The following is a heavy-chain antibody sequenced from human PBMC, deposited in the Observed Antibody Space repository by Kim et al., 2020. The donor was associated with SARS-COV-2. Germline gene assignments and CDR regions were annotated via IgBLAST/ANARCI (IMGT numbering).Heavy chain of an antibody. CDR3: AGLQYSSPPGMVEC. D-gene: IGHD6-6*01. V-gene: IGHV4-61*07. Sequence: NPSLRSRVTISVDTSKSQFSLRLSSVTAADTAVYYCAGLQYSSPPGMVECWGQGTLVTVSS. J-gene: IGHJ4*02.